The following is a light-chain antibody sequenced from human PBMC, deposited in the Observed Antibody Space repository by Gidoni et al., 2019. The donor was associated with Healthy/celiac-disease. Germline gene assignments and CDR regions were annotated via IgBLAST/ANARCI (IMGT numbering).Light chain of an antibody. V-gene: IGKV3-20*01. CDR2: GPS. CDR3: QQYGSSRT. Sequence: EIVLTHSPGTLSLSPGERATLSCRASQSVSSSYLAWYQPKPGQAPRLLIYGPSSRATGIPDRFSGSGSGTDFTLTISRLEPEDFAVYYCQQYGSSRTFGQGTKVEIK. CDR1: QSVSSSY. J-gene: IGKJ1*01.